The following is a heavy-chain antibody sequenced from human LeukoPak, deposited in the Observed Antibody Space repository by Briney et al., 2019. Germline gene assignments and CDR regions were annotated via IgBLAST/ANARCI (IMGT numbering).Heavy chain of an antibody. CDR1: GGSIISGSFY. CDR3: ARVDTMIVVGGAFDP. Sequence: SQTLSLTCAVSGGSIISGSFYWSWIRQPAGKGLEWIGRIYTSGSTNYNPSLKSRVTISLDTSKNQFSLKLSSVTAADTAVYYCARVDTMIVVGGAFDPWGQGTLVTVSS. V-gene: IGHV4-61*02. J-gene: IGHJ5*02. D-gene: IGHD3-22*01. CDR2: IYTSGST.